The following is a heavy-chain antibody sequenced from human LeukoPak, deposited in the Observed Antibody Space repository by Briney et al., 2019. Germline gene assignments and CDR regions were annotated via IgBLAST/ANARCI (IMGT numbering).Heavy chain of an antibody. J-gene: IGHJ4*02. Sequence: SVKVSCKASGGTFSSYAISWARQAPGQGLEWMGGIIPNFGTADYAQKFQGRVTITADESTSTAYMELSSLRSEDTAVYYCARGSRYRDYFDYWGQGTLVTVSS. D-gene: IGHD1-1*01. CDR2: IIPNFGTA. CDR1: GGTFSSYA. CDR3: ARGSRYRDYFDY. V-gene: IGHV1-69*01.